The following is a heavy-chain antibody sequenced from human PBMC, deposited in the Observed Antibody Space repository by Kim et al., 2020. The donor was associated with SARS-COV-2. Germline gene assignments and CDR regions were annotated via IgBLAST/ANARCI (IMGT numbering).Heavy chain of an antibody. V-gene: IGHV3-74*01. CDR1: GFTFSSYW. CDR2: INSDGSST. Sequence: GGSLRLSCAASGFTFSSYWMHWVRQAPGRGLVWVSRINSDGSSTTYADSVKGRFTISRDNANNTLYLQMNTLRAEDTAVYFCAREPGGSRYLGLWGRGTLATVSS. J-gene: IGHJ2*01. CDR3: AREPGGSRYLGL.